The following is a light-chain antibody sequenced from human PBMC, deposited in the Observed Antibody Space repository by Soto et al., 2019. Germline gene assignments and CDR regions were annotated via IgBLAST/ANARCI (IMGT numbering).Light chain of an antibody. CDR2: DTS. V-gene: IGKV3-11*01. J-gene: IGKJ5*01. Sequence: EIVMTQSPATLSLSPGERATLSCRASQSVSRYLAWYQQKPGQAPRLLIYDTSHRATGTPARFSGSGSGTDFTLTISSLEPEDFAVYYCRQRSNWVTFGQGTRLEIK. CDR1: QSVSRY. CDR3: RQRSNWVT.